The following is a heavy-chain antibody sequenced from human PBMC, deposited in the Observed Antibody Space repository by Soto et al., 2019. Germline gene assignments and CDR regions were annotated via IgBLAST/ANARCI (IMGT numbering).Heavy chain of an antibody. V-gene: IGHV4-31*03. Sequence: SETLSLTCTVSGGSISSGGYYWSWIRQHPGKGLEWIGYIYYSGSTYYNPSLKSRVTISVDTSKNQFSLKLSSVTAADTAVYYCARDVARGGNFDYWGQGTLVTVSS. CDR3: ARDVARGGNFDY. CDR1: GGSISSGGYY. J-gene: IGHJ4*02. D-gene: IGHD3-16*01. CDR2: IYYSGST.